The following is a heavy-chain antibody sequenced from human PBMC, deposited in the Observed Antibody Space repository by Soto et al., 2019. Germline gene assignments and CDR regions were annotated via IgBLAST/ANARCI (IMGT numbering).Heavy chain of an antibody. CDR1: GFTFRSYW. D-gene: IGHD3-3*01. CDR3: ARAFRGFLESGADF. Sequence: GSLRLSCAASGFTFRSYWMNWVRQAPGKGLEWVANIAQDGGDKYYVDSVKGRFTISXXXXXXSXYXQXXXLRAEDTAVYYCARAFRGFLESGADFWGQGSLVTVSS. J-gene: IGHJ4*02. CDR2: IAQDGGDK. V-gene: IGHV3-7*03.